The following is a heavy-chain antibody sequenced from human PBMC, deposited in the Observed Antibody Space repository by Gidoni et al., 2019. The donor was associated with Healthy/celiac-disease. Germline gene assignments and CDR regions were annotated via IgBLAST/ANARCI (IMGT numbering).Heavy chain of an antibody. CDR3: AREVTSSSWYRGWFDP. CDR1: GGSISSYY. V-gene: IGHV4-59*01. CDR2: IFYSGTT. D-gene: IGHD6-13*01. Sequence: QVQLQESGPGLVKPSETLSLTCTVSGGSISSYYWSWIRQPPGQGLEWSGYIFYSGTTNYNPSLKSRVTISVDTSKNQFSLKLSSVTAADTAVYYCAREVTSSSWYRGWFDPWGQGTLVTVSS. J-gene: IGHJ5*02.